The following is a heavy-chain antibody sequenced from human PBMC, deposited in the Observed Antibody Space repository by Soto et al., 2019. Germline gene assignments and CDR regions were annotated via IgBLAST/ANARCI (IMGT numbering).Heavy chain of an antibody. CDR3: AKSQSGSFFAAFDL. V-gene: IGHV3-23*01. Sequence: EVQLLESGGGLVQPGGSLRLSCAASGFDFSSDVTNWVRQIPGKGLEWVASIFGSGITTYYADSVKGRFTISRDNSKNTLYLQLNSLRAEDSALYYCAKSQSGSFFAAFDLWGQGSLVTVSS. J-gene: IGHJ3*01. D-gene: IGHD1-26*01. CDR1: GFDFSSDV. CDR2: IFGSGITT.